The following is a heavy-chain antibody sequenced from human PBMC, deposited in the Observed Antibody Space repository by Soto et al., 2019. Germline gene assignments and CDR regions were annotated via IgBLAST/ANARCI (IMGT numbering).Heavy chain of an antibody. CDR2: INTLSGDT. D-gene: IGHD2-8*01. Sequence: QVQLVQSGAEVKKPGASVKVSCKASGYTFSGYYMHWVRQAPGQGLEWMGWINTLSGDTSFPQKFQGRLAMTRDTSIDTAFMEVSRLTSDAAAIYYGARSLLNVIVPLAYWGPGTLVSVSS. CDR1: GYTFSGYY. J-gene: IGHJ4*02. V-gene: IGHV1-2*02. CDR3: ARSLLNVIVPLAY.